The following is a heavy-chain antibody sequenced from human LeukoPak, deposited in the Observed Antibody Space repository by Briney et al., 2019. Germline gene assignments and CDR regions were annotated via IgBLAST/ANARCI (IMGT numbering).Heavy chain of an antibody. V-gene: IGHV4-34*01. D-gene: IGHD3-22*01. CDR1: GGSFSGYY. CDR2: IDHSGST. CDR3: ARHDSSGYYLEY. J-gene: IGHJ4*02. Sequence: SETLSLTCAVYGGSFSGYYWSWIRQPPGKGLEWIGEIDHSGSTNYNPFLKSRVTISVDTSKNQFSLKLSSVAAADTAVYYCARHDSSGYYLEYWGQGTLVTVSS.